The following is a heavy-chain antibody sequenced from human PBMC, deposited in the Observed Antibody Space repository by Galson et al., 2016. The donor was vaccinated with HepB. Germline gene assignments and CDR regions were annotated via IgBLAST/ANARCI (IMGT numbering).Heavy chain of an antibody. CDR3: ARAHCSTGGCNHPHYLDK. V-gene: IGHV4-39*01. J-gene: IGHJ4*02. CDR1: GGSISSSYY. Sequence: ETLSLTCTVSGGSISSSYYWGCIRQPPGKGLEWIGSMYYSGNTYYNPSLKSRVTISVETSKNQFALQLRSVTAADTAVYYCARAHCSTGGCNHPHYLDKRGQGTMVTVSS. D-gene: IGHD2-15*01. CDR2: MYYSGNT.